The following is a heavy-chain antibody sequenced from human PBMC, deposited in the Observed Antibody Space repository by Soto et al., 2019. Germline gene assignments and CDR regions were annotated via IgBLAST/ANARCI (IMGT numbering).Heavy chain of an antibody. CDR3: AKGGYYDFWSGYPTDY. V-gene: IGHV3-30*18. Sequence: ESGGGVVQPGRSLRLSCAASGFTFSSYGMHWVRQAPGKGLEWVAVISYDGSNKYYADSVKGRFTISRDNSKNTLYLQMNSLRAEDTAVYYCAKGGYYDFWSGYPTDYWGQGTLVTVFS. CDR1: GFTFSSYG. J-gene: IGHJ4*02. D-gene: IGHD3-3*01. CDR2: ISYDGSNK.